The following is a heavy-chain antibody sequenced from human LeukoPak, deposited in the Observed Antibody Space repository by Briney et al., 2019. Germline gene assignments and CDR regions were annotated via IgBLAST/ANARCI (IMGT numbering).Heavy chain of an antibody. V-gene: IGHV1-46*01. J-gene: IGHJ3*02. CDR1: GYTFTSYY. CDR2: INPSGGST. CDR3: AREVVGHQDAFDI. D-gene: IGHD1-26*01. Sequence: GASVKVSCKASGYTFTSYYMHWVRQAPGQGLEWMGIINPSGGSTSYAQKFQGRVTMTRDMSTSTVYMELSRLRSEDTAVYYCAREVVGHQDAFDIWGQGTMVTVSS.